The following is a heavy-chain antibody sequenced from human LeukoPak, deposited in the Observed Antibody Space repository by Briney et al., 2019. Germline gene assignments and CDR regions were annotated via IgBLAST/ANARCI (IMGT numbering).Heavy chain of an antibody. CDR3: ARARRSCSGDTCYSYYFDY. V-gene: IGHV3-64*02. CDR2: INSNVGRT. D-gene: IGHD2-15*01. CDR1: GFTFSSYA. Sequence: PGGSLRLSCAASGFTFSSYAIHWVRQAPGKVLEYVSAINSNVGRTYYADSVTGRFTIYRDNSKNTVYLQMGSLRAEDRAVYYCARARRSCSGDTCYSYYFDYWGQGTLVTVSS. J-gene: IGHJ4*02.